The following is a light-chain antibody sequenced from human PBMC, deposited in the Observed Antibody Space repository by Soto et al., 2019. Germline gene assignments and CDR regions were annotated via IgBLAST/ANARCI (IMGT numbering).Light chain of an antibody. J-gene: IGLJ1*01. CDR2: GNI. CDR3: QSYDSTLSARYV. V-gene: IGLV1-40*01. CDR1: SSNIGAGYD. Sequence: QLVLTQPPSVSGAPGQRVTISCTGSSSNIGAGYDVHWYQQRPGTAPKLLIFGNINRPSGVPDRFSGSKPGTSASLAITGLQAEDEGDYYSQSYDSTLSARYVFGTGTKVTVL.